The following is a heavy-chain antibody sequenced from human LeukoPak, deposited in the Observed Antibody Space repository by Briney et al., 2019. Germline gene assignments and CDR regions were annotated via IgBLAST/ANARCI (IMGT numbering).Heavy chain of an antibody. J-gene: IGHJ3*02. CDR2: ISGYNVNT. CDR1: GYTFTSYG. V-gene: IGHV1-18*01. D-gene: IGHD2-15*01. CDR3: ARGSVGDAFDI. Sequence: ASVKVSCKASGYTFTSYGNSWVRQAPGQGLEWMGWISGYNVNTNHAQKLQGRVTLTTDTSTRTAYMELRSLRSDDTAVYYCARGSVGDAFDIWGQGTMVTVSS.